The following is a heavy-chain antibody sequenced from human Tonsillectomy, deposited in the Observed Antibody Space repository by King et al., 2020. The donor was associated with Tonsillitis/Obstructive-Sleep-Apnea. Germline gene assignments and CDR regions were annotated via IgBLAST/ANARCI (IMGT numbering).Heavy chain of an antibody. CDR2: INHSGST. Sequence: VQLQQWGAGLLKPSETLSLTCAVYGGSFSGYYWSWIRQPPGKGLEWIGEINHSGSTNYNPSLKSRVTISVDTSKNQFSLKLSSVTAADTAVYYCARDLYYYYYGMDVWGQGTTVTVSS. J-gene: IGHJ6*02. CDR3: ARDLYYYYYGMDV. V-gene: IGHV4-34*01. CDR1: GGSFSGYY.